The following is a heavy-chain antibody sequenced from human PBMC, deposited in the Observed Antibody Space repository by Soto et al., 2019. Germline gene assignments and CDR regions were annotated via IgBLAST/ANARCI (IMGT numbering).Heavy chain of an antibody. Sequence: QITLKESGPTLVKPTQTLTLTCTFSGFSLSTSGVGVGWIRQPPGKALEWLALIYWDDDKRYSPSLKSNLTITKDTAKTQVVLTMTNMDPVDTATYYCAHLPSGMVRGVITPTYYFDYWGQGTLVTVSS. V-gene: IGHV2-5*02. D-gene: IGHD3-10*01. CDR2: IYWDDDK. CDR3: AHLPSGMVRGVITPTYYFDY. J-gene: IGHJ4*02. CDR1: GFSLSTSGVG.